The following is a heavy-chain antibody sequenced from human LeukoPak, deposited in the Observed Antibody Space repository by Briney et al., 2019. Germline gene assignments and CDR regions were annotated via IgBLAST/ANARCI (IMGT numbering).Heavy chain of an antibody. CDR1: GFTFDDYA. J-gene: IGHJ4*02. Sequence: GRSLRLSCAASGFTFDDYAMHWVRQAPGKGLEWVSGISWNSGSIGYADSVKGRFTISRDNAKNSLYLQMNSLRAEDTALYYCAKGGITMIVVVREYYFDYWGQGTLVTVSS. CDR2: ISWNSGSI. D-gene: IGHD3-22*01. CDR3: AKGGITMIVVVREYYFDY. V-gene: IGHV3-9*01.